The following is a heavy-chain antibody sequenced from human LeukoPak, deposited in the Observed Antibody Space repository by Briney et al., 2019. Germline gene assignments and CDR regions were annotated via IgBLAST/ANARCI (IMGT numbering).Heavy chain of an antibody. CDR3: AKDLSSGSFFYYFDY. CDR2: ISGSAITT. J-gene: IGHJ4*02. V-gene: IGHV3-23*01. Sequence: GGSLRLSCAASRFTFSSYAMSWVRQAPGKGLEWVSVISGSAITTYYADSVKGRFTISRDNSKNSLYLQMNSLRAEDTAVYYCAKDLSSGSFFYYFDYWGQGTLVTVSS. D-gene: IGHD1-26*01. CDR1: RFTFSSYA.